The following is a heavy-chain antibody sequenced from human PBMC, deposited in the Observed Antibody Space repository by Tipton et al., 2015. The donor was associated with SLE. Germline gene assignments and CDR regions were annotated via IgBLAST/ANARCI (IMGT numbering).Heavy chain of an antibody. J-gene: IGHJ4*02. V-gene: IGHV4-34*01. Sequence: TLSLTCAVYGGSFSGYSWNWIRQPPGKGLEWIGGVNHDRDTIYNPSLKSRVTFSVDTSTNQLSLRLNSVTAADTAVYFCVRGSYYYFDYWGQGALVTVSS. CDR2: VNHDRDT. CDR1: GGSFSGYS. CDR3: VRGSYYYFDY. D-gene: IGHD2-21*01.